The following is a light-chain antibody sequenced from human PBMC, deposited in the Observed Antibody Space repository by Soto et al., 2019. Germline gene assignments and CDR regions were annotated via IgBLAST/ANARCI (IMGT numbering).Light chain of an antibody. Sequence: VLTQPRSVSGSPGQSVTISCTGTSGDVGRYSLVSWYQQHPGKAPKLILYDIYKRPSGVPDRFSGSKSGNTASLTISGLQAEDETDYYCCSHAGSSVVFGTGTKVSLL. CDR3: CSHAGSSVV. V-gene: IGLV2-11*01. CDR2: DIY. J-gene: IGLJ1*01. CDR1: SGDVGRYSL.